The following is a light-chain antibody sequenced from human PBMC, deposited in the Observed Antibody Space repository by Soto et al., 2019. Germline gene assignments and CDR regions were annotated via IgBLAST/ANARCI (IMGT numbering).Light chain of an antibody. J-gene: IGKJ5*01. CDR3: QQRSIWPPIT. V-gene: IGKV3-11*01. Sequence: EIVLTQSPATLSLSPGERATLSCRASQSVTSYLAWYQQKPGRAPRLLIYDASHRATGVPARFSGSGSGTDFTLTISSLEPEDFAVYYCQQRSIWPPITFGQGTRLEN. CDR1: QSVTSY. CDR2: DAS.